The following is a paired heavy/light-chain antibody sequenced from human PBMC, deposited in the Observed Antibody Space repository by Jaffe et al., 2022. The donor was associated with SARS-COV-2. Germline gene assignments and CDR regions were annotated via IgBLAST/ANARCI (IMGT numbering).Light chain of an antibody. J-gene: IGKJ2*01. CDR1: QDISNY. CDR3: QQYDNLPHT. CDR2: DAS. Sequence: DIQMTQSPSSLSASVGDRVTITCQANQDISNYLNWYQQKPGKAPKLLIYDASNLETGVASRFSGSGSGTLFTFTISSLQPEDIATYYCQQYDNLPHTFGQGTKLEIK. V-gene: IGKV1-33*01.
Heavy chain of an antibody. D-gene: IGHD3-10*01. CDR1: GGSISSYY. CDR3: ARGRRYGSGSYSGSRFDP. CDR2: IYTSGNT. Sequence: QAQLQESGPGLVKPSETLSLTCTVSGGSISSYYWSWIRQPAGKGLEWIGRIYTSGNTDYNPSLKSRVTMSVDTSKNQFSLKLSSVTAADTAVYYCARGRRYGSGSYSGSRFDPWGQGTLVTVSS. J-gene: IGHJ5*02. V-gene: IGHV4-4*07.